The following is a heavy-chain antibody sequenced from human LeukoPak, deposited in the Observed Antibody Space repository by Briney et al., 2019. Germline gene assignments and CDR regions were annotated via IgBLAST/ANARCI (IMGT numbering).Heavy chain of an antibody. CDR1: GGSFSGYY. CDR2: INHSGST. D-gene: IGHD1-26*01. Sequence: SETLSLTCAVYGGSFSGYYWSWIRQPPGKGLEWIGEINHSGSTNYNPSLKSRVTISVDTSKNHFSLKLSSLTAADTAVYYCASPPRNYSYYGMDVWGQGTTVTVSS. CDR3: ASPPRNYSYYGMDV. V-gene: IGHV4-34*01. J-gene: IGHJ6*02.